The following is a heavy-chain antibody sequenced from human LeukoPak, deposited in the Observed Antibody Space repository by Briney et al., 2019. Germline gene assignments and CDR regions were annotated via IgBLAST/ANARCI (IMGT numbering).Heavy chain of an antibody. Sequence: ASVKVSCKASGYTFTGYYMHWVRQAPGQGLEWMGWINPNSGGTNYAQKFQGRVTMTRDTSISTAYMELSRLRSDDTAVYYCARDPSSSWYLFGFWFDPWGQGTPVTVSS. CDR1: GYTFTGYY. V-gene: IGHV1-2*02. CDR3: ARDPSSSWYLFGFWFDP. D-gene: IGHD6-13*01. J-gene: IGHJ5*02. CDR2: INPNSGGT.